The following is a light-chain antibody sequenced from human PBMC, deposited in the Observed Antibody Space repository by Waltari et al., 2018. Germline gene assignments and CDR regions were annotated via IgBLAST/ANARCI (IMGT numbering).Light chain of an antibody. Sequence: SFELTQPSSVSVSPGQTASIACPGPHLGSKWTSWYQQKAGQSPVLVIYADSERPSGVPGRFSAARSGDTVTLNISGTQDLDEADYYCQTWDSNIFVFGPGTKVTVL. CDR3: QTWDSNIFV. J-gene: IGLJ1*01. CDR1: HLGSKW. V-gene: IGLV3-1*01. CDR2: ADS.